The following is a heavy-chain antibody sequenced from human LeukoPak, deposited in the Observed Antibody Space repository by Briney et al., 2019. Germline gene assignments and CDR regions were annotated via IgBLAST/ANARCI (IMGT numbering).Heavy chain of an antibody. J-gene: IGHJ4*02. V-gene: IGHV4-39*01. CDR1: GGSVHTTVYY. CDR3: ARINTAYDRSFDY. Sequence: SETLSLTCTVSGGSVHTTVYYWGWVRQPPGKGLQWIGSLYNNVSTYYNPSLKSRLTISVDTSKNQIALNLTSVTAADTAVHYCARINTAYDRSFDYWGLGTLVTVSS. D-gene: IGHD5-12*01. CDR2: LYNNVST.